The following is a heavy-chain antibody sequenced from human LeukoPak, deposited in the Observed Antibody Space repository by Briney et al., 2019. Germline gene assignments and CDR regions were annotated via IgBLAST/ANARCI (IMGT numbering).Heavy chain of an antibody. Sequence: SETLSLTCTVSGGSISSYYWSWIRQPAGKGLEWIGRIYTSGSTNYNPSLKSRVTMSVDTSKNQFSLKLSSMTAADTAVYYCARGLDYGDLTDYFDYWGQGTLVTVSS. D-gene: IGHD4-17*01. V-gene: IGHV4-4*07. CDR3: ARGLDYGDLTDYFDY. CDR2: IYTSGST. CDR1: GGSISSYY. J-gene: IGHJ4*02.